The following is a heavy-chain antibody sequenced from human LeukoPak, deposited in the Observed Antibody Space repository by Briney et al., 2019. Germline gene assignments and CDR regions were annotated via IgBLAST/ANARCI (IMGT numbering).Heavy chain of an antibody. CDR1: GGSISSSSYY. Sequence: PSETLSLTCTVSGGSISSSSYYWGWIRQPPGKGLEWIGSIYYSGSTYYNPSLKSRVTISVDTSKNQFSLKLSSVTAADTAVYYCARHNEWPYLHDFDYWGQGTLVTVSS. J-gene: IGHJ4*02. CDR3: ARHNEWPYLHDFDY. D-gene: IGHD3-3*01. CDR2: IYYSGST. V-gene: IGHV4-39*01.